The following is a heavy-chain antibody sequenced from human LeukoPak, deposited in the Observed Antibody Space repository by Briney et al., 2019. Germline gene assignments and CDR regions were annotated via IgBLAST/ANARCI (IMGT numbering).Heavy chain of an antibody. CDR2: IYGGGSA. Sequence: QPGGSLRLSCAASGFTVSSNYMNWVRQAPGKGLEWVSVIYGGGSAYYADSVKGRFTISRDSSKNTLYLQMNSLRAEDTAVYYCARDPLGSGWYFDYWGQGTLVTVSS. V-gene: IGHV3-66*01. CDR1: GFTVSSNY. D-gene: IGHD6-19*01. J-gene: IGHJ4*02. CDR3: ARDPLGSGWYFDY.